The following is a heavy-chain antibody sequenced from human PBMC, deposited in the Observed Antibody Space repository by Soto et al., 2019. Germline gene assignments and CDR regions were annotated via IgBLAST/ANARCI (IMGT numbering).Heavy chain of an antibody. Sequence: ASVKVSCKASGYTFTSYGISWVRQAPGQGLEWMGWISAYNGNTNYAQKLQGRVTMTTDTSTSTAYMELRSLRSDDTAVYYCARDPTTPNYYYYGMDVWGQGTTVTSP. J-gene: IGHJ6*02. V-gene: IGHV1-18*01. CDR1: GYTFTSYG. CDR2: ISAYNGNT. CDR3: ARDPTTPNYYYYGMDV. D-gene: IGHD2-15*01.